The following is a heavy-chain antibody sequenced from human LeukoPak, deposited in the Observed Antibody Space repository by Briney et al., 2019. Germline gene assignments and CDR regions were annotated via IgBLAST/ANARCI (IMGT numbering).Heavy chain of an antibody. D-gene: IGHD2-21*02. V-gene: IGHV3-23*01. CDR3: VKDWRDESNCGGDCLQY. CDR1: GFTFSAYS. Sequence: PGGSLRLSCVASGFTFSAYSMTWVRQAPGKGLDWVSSISVSGGGTYYADSVRGRSTISRDNSKNTLYLHMNSLRAEDTAVYYCVKDWRDESNCGGDCLQYWGQGTLVTVSS. CDR2: ISVSGGGT. J-gene: IGHJ4*02.